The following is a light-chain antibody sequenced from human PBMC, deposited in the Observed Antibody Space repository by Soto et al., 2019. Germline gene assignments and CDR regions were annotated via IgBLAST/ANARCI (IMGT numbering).Light chain of an antibody. Sequence: QAVVTQEPSLTVSPGGTVTLTCASSTGAVTSGSYPNWLQQKPGQAPRALIYSTSYKHSWTPARFSGSLLGGKAALTLSGVQPDDEADSYLLLYYGDAQVFGGGTKLTVL. V-gene: IGLV7-43*01. CDR1: TGAVTSGSY. CDR3: LLYYGDAQV. CDR2: STS. J-gene: IGLJ2*01.